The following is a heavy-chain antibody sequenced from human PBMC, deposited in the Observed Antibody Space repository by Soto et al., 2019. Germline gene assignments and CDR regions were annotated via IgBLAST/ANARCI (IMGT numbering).Heavy chain of an antibody. CDR3: ARDRGVYYQKSYFKPGWFDP. CDR2: IYHSGST. V-gene: IGHV4-30-2*01. J-gene: IGHJ5*02. CDR1: GGSISSGGYS. D-gene: IGHD2-8*01. Sequence: LTCAVSGGSISSGGYSWSWIRQPPGKGLEWIGYIYHSGSTYYNPSLKSRVTISVDRSKNQFSLKLSSVTAADTAVYYCARDRGVYYQKSYFKPGWFDPWGQGTLVTVSS.